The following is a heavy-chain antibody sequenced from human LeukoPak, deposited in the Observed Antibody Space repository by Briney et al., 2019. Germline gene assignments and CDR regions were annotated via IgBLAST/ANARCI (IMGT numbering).Heavy chain of an antibody. CDR1: GGSFRGYY. D-gene: IGHD5-18*01. CDR3: ARAATLPVDTAMVRWFDP. Sequence: SATLSLSSAVYGGSFRGYYWSGLRQPPGKGLEWIGEINHSGSTNYNPSLKRRVTISGDTSKNQLSLKLSSVTAADTAVYYCARAATLPVDTAMVRWFDPWGQGTLVTVSS. CDR2: INHSGST. V-gene: IGHV4-34*01. J-gene: IGHJ5*02.